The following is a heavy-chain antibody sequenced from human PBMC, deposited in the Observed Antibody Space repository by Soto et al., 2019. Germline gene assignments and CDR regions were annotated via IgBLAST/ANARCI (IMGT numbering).Heavy chain of an antibody. CDR1: GYTFTSYG. Sequence: ASVKVSCKASGYTFTSYGISWVRQAPGQGLEWMGWISAYNGNTNYAQKLRGRVTMTTDTSTSTAYMELRSLRSDDTAVYYCARDQKDGSSYVSEDYYYGMDVWGQGTTVTVSS. CDR2: ISAYNGNT. V-gene: IGHV1-18*01. D-gene: IGHD6-13*01. CDR3: ARDQKDGSSYVSEDYYYGMDV. J-gene: IGHJ6*02.